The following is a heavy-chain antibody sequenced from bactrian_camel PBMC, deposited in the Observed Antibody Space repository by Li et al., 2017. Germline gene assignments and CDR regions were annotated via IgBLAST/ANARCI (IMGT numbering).Heavy chain of an antibody. CDR2: IQTGDGS. CDR3: AAGGDARGGWRPHLTRQFDYNY. CDR1: INTYTNNC. D-gene: IGHD7*01. Sequence: HVQLVESGGDSVQAGESLTLNCVVKINTYTNNCMGWFRQMPGGQREGVAAIQTGDGSITYADSVKGRFFISRDNDKRTVYLQMNDLKPEDTAMYYCAAGGDARGGWRPHLTRQFDYNYWGQGSQVTVS. J-gene: IGHJ4*01. V-gene: IGHV3S53*01.